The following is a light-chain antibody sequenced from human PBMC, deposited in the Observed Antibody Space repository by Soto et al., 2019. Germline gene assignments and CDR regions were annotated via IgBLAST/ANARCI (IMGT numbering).Light chain of an antibody. V-gene: IGKV1-33*01. J-gene: IGKJ3*01. CDR3: QKHDGVPL. Sequence: DIQLTQSPSSLFASVGDRVTITCQASQDISNHLNWYQQKPGKAPNLLIYDASDLETGVPSRFSGGGSGTFFSFSINSQQPEDIATYYCQKHDGVPLFGPGTKVEIK. CDR2: DAS. CDR1: QDISNH.